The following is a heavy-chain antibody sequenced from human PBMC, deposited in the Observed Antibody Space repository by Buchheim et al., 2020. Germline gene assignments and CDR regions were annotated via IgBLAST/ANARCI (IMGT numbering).Heavy chain of an antibody. V-gene: IGHV3-21*01. J-gene: IGHJ4*02. D-gene: IGHD1-26*01. Sequence: EVQLVESGGGLVKPGGSLRLSCAASGCTFSSYTMNWVRQAPGKGLEWVSSISSGSSYIYYADSVKGRFTISRDNAKNSLYLQMNSLRAEDTAVYYCARDSYSGTYRTFDYWGQGTL. CDR2: ISSGSSYI. CDR3: ARDSYSGTYRTFDY. CDR1: GCTFSSYT.